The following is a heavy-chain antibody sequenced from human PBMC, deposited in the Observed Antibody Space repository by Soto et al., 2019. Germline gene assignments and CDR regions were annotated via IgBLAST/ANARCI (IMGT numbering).Heavy chain of an antibody. CDR2: IYYSGST. CDR3: ARGGYDFWSGYQYPSPYYGMDV. D-gene: IGHD3-3*01. Sequence: SETLSLTCTVSGGSISIGGYYWSCIRKHPGKGLEWIGYIYYSGSTYYNPSLKSRVTISVDTSKNQFSLKLSSVTAADTAVYYCARGGYDFWSGYQYPSPYYGMDVWGQGTTVTVS. V-gene: IGHV4-31*03. J-gene: IGHJ6*02. CDR1: GGSISIGGYY.